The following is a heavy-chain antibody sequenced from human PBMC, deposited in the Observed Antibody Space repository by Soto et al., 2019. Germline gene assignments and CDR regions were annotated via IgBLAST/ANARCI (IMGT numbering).Heavy chain of an antibody. V-gene: IGHV1-18*01. J-gene: IGHJ6*02. CDR3: ARDDSVVVVPAQDYYYGMDV. CDR2: ISAYNGNT. CDR1: GYTFTSYG. D-gene: IGHD2-2*01. Sequence: ASVKVSCKASGYTFTSYGISWVRQAPGQGLEWMGWISAYNGNTNYAQKLQGRVTMTTGTSTSTAYMELRSLRSDDTAVYYCARDDSVVVVPAQDYYYGMDVWGQGTTVTVSS.